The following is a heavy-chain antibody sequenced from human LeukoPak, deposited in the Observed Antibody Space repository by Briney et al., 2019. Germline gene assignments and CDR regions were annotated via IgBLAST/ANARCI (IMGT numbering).Heavy chain of an antibody. Sequence: GGSLRLSCAASHFTFSSSGMAWVRQSPEKGLEWVSAITGSGATTYYADSVKGRFTISRDNSKSTVSLQMNSLRAEDTAIYYCAKMQGYFDYWGQGTLVTVSS. CDR2: ITGSGATT. CDR1: HFTFSSSG. CDR3: AKMQGYFDY. J-gene: IGHJ4*02. V-gene: IGHV3-23*01.